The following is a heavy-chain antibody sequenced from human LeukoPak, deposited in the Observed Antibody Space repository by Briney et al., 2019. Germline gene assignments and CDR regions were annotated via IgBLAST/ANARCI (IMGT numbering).Heavy chain of an antibody. V-gene: IGHV3-23*01. D-gene: IGHD3-10*01. CDR2: ISGSGGST. J-gene: IGHJ3*02. CDR1: GFTFSSYA. Sequence: GGSLRLSCAASGFTFSSYAMSWVRQAPGKGLEWVSAISGSGGSTYYADSVKGRFTISRDNSKNTLYLQMNSLRAEDTAVYYCGGSGSYYFQQDAFDIWGQGTMVTVSS. CDR3: GGSGSYYFQQDAFDI.